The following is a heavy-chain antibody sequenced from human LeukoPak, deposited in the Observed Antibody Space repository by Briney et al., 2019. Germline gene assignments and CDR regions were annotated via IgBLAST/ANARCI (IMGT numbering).Heavy chain of an antibody. CDR2: ISGSGGST. D-gene: IGHD1-26*01. V-gene: IGHV3-23*01. Sequence: PGGSLRLSCAASGFNFSSYAMRWVRQAPGKGVEWVSAISGSGGSTYYADSVKGRFTISRDNSKNTLYLQMNSLRAEDTAVYYCAKWGATTEGYFDYWGQGTLVTVSS. CDR1: GFNFSSYA. J-gene: IGHJ4*02. CDR3: AKWGATTEGYFDY.